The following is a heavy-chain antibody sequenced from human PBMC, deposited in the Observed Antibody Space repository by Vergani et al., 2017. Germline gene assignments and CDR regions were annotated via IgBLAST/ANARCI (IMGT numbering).Heavy chain of an antibody. V-gene: IGHV3-30-3*01. CDR3: ARGASGDYVASFDY. CDR1: GFTFSSYA. CDR2: ISYDGSNK. J-gene: IGHJ4*02. D-gene: IGHD4-17*01. Sequence: QVQLVESGGGVVQPGRSLRLSCAASGFTFSSYAMHWVCQAPRKGLEWVAVISYDGSNKYYADSVKGRFTISRDNSKNTLYLQMNSLRAEDTAVYYCARGASGDYVASFDYWGQGTLVTVSS.